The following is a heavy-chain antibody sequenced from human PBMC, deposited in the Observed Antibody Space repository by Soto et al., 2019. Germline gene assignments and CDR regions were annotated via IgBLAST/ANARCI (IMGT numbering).Heavy chain of an antibody. CDR2: ISGSGGST. J-gene: IGHJ3*02. Sequence: EVQLLESGGGLVQPGGSLRLSCAASGFTFSSYAMSWVRQAPGKGLEWVSAISGSGGSTYYADSVKGRFTISRDNSKNTLYLQMNSLRAEDTAVCYCAIAPSTGVNSGDAFDIWGQGTMVTVSS. D-gene: IGHD3-10*01. V-gene: IGHV3-23*01. CDR1: GFTFSSYA. CDR3: AIAPSTGVNSGDAFDI.